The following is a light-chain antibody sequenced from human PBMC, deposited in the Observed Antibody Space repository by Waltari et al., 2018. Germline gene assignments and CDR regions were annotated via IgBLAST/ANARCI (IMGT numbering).Light chain of an antibody. CDR1: QSVNSK. CDR2: GAS. Sequence: EIVMTQSPATLSVSPGEGATLSCRASQSVNSKLAWYQQKPGQAPRLLIYGASTRATGIPARFSGSGSGTDFTLTISSIQSEDFAVYYCQDYSSWHPSWTFGPGTKVEIK. CDR3: QDYSSWHPSWT. V-gene: IGKV3-15*01. J-gene: IGKJ1*01.